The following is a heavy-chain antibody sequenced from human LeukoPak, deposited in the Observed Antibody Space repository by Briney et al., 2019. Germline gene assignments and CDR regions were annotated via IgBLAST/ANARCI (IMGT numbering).Heavy chain of an antibody. CDR3: ARDYIAVAGTTGGFDY. Sequence: ASVKVSCKASGYTFTSYGISWVRQAPGQGLEWMGWISAYNGNTNYAQKLQGRVTMTRDTSTSTVYMELSSLRSEDTAVYYCARDYIAVAGTTGGFDYWGQGTLVTVSS. V-gene: IGHV1-18*01. D-gene: IGHD6-19*01. CDR1: GYTFTSYG. J-gene: IGHJ4*02. CDR2: ISAYNGNT.